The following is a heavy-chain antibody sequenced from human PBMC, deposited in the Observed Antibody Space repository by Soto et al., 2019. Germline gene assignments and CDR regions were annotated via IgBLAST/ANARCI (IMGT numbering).Heavy chain of an antibody. D-gene: IGHD2-2*03. CDR3: ASGYCSSTSCYRGAEDV. J-gene: IGHJ6*02. Sequence: PGGSLRLSCAASGFTFSSYWMHWVRQAPGKGLVWVSRINSDGSSTSYADSVKGRFTISRDNAKNTLYLQMNSLRAEDTAVYYCASGYCSSTSCYRGAEDVWGQGTTVTVSS. CDR1: GFTFSSYW. V-gene: IGHV3-74*01. CDR2: INSDGSST.